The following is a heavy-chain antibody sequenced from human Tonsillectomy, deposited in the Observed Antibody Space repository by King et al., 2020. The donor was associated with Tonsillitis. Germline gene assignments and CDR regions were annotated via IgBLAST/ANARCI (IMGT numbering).Heavy chain of an antibody. V-gene: IGHV1-69*01. CDR2: IIPIFGTA. D-gene: IGHD5-24*01. Sequence: VQLVESGAEVKKPGSSVKVSCKASGGTFSSYAISWVRQAPGQGLEWMGGIIPIFGTANYAQKFQGRVTITADESTSTAYMELSSLRSEDTAVYYCAGGGGRWLQDLLDYWGQGTLVTVSS. CDR3: AGGGGRWLQDLLDY. J-gene: IGHJ4*02. CDR1: GGTFSSYA.